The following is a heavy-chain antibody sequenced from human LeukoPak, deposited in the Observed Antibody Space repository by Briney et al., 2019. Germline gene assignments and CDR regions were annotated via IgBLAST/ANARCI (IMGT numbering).Heavy chain of an antibody. V-gene: IGHV3-74*01. CDR1: GNYW. D-gene: IGHD2-2*01. CDR3: VSFYETY. J-gene: IGHJ4*02. CDR2: INGDGSWT. Sequence: GSLRLSCAASGNYWMHWVRQAPGKGLVWVSHINGDGSWTTYADSVKGRFTISKDNAKNTVYLQMNNLRAEDTAVYYCVSFYETYWGRGTLVTVSS.